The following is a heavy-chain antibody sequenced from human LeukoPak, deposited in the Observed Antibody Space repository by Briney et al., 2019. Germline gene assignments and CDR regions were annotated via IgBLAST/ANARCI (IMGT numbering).Heavy chain of an antibody. CDR1: GFTVNSNN. D-gene: IGHD2-15*01. CDR2: IYSGGST. CDR3: ARGFGKVAANVFGGYTMDV. J-gene: IGHJ6*02. V-gene: IGHV3-66*02. Sequence: PGVSLRLSCAASGFTVNSNNMSWVRQAPGKGLEWVSLIYSGGSTYYADSVKGRFTISRDNSKNTMYLQMNSLRPEDTAVYYCARGFGKVAANVFGGYTMDVWGQGTTVTVSS.